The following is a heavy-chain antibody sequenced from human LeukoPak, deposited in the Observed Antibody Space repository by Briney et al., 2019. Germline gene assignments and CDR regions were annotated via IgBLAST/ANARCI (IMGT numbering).Heavy chain of an antibody. D-gene: IGHD1-26*01. CDR1: GFIFSSYW. V-gene: IGHV3-74*01. CDR2: INTDGSRT. Sequence: GGSLRLSCAASGFIFSSYWMHWVRQAPGKGLVWVSRINTDGSRTSYADPVKGRFTISRDNAKNTLYLQRNSLRAEDTAVYYCARGGSGSLEPPLDYWGQGTLVTVSS. J-gene: IGHJ4*02. CDR3: ARGGSGSLEPPLDY.